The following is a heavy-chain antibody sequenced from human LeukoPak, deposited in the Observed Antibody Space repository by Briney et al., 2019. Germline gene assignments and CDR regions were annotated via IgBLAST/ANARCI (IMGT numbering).Heavy chain of an antibody. V-gene: IGHV4-59*01. Sequence: PSETLSLTCTVSGGSISSYYWSWIRQPPGKGLEWIGYIYYSGSTNYNPSLKSRVTISVDTSKNQFSLKLSSVTAADTAVYYCARDLGYYYFDYWGQGTLVTVSS. D-gene: IGHD6-13*01. CDR3: ARDLGYYYFDY. CDR2: IYYSGST. CDR1: GGSISSYY. J-gene: IGHJ4*02.